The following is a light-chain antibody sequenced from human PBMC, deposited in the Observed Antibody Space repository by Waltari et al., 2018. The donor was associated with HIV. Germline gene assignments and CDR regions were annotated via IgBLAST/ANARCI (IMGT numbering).Light chain of an antibody. CDR1: PTISGW. J-gene: IGKJ2*01. CDR2: QAS. V-gene: IGKV1-5*03. Sequence: DIQMNQCPTALSASVGDRGTITGRASPTISGWFVWYQQKPGKAPKLLIYQASTLDTGVPSRFSGSRSGTEFTLTISSLQPYDFATYYCQQYKSYPYTFGQGTKLEIK. CDR3: QQYKSYPYT.